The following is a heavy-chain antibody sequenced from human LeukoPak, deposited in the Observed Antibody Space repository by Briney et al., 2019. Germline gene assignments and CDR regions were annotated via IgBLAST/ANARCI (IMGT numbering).Heavy chain of an antibody. CDR1: GYSISSGYY. CDR3: AITIVAGIDY. CDR2: IYHSGST. D-gene: IGHD2-15*01. V-gene: IGHV4-38-2*02. Sequence: SETLYLTCTVSGYSISSGYYWGWIRQPPGKGLEWIGSIYHSGSTYYNPSLKSRVTISVDTSKNQFSLKLSSVTAADTAVYYCAITIVAGIDYWGQGTLVTVSS. J-gene: IGHJ4*02.